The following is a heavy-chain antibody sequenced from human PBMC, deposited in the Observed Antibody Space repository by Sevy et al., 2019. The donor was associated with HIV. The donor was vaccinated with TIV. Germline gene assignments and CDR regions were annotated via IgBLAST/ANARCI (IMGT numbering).Heavy chain of an antibody. CDR3: AREVPGSLYGMDV. J-gene: IGHJ6*02. CDR1: GFTFSSYD. CDR2: IRTAGDT. D-gene: IGHD3-10*01. V-gene: IGHV3-13*01. Sequence: GVSLRLSCAASGFTFSSYDIHWVRQATGKGLEWVSAIRTAGDTYYPDSVKGRFTISRENAKNSLYLHMNSLRAGATAVYYCAREVPGSLYGMDVWGQGTTVTVSS.